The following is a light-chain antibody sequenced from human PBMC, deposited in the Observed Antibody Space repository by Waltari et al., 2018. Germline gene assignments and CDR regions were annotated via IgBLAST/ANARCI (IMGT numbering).Light chain of an antibody. J-gene: IGKJ1*01. V-gene: IGKV1-39*01. CDR1: QSISSD. CDR2: AAS. CDR3: QQSYSTPQT. Sequence: DIQMTQSPSSLSASVGDSITITCRASQSISSDINWYQQKPGKAPKLLIYAASSLQSGVPSRFSGSGSGTDFTLTISSLQPEDFATYYCQQSYSTPQTFGQGTKVEIK.